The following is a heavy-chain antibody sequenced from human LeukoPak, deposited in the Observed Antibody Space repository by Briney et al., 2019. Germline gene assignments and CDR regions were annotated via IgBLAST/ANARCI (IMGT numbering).Heavy chain of an antibody. Sequence: PSETLSLTCTVSGGSISSGDYSWSWIRQPPGKGLEWIGYIYYSGSTYYNPSLKSRVTISVDTSKNQFSLKLSSVTAADTAVYSCASAYCSSTTCYTFDYWGQGTLVTVSS. V-gene: IGHV4-30-4*01. D-gene: IGHD2-2*01. J-gene: IGHJ4*02. CDR2: IYYSGST. CDR3: ASAYCSSTTCYTFDY. CDR1: GGSISSGDYS.